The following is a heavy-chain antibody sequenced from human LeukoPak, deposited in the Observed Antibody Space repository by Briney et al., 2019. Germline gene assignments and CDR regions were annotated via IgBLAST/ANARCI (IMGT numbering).Heavy chain of an antibody. CDR3: ARLRGYSSSWYGPH. CDR2: IIPIFGTA. V-gene: IGHV1-69*13. J-gene: IGHJ4*02. Sequence: SVKVSCKASGGTFSSYAISWVRQAPGQGLEWMGGIIPIFGTANYAQKFQSRVTITADESTSTAYMELSSLRSEDTAVYYCARLRGYSSSWYGPHWGQGTLVTVSS. D-gene: IGHD6-13*01. CDR1: GGTFSSYA.